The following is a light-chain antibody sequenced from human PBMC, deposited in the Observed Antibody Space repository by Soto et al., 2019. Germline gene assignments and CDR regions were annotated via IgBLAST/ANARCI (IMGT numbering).Light chain of an antibody. J-gene: IGKJ2*01. CDR1: QTISNY. Sequence: DIQMTQSPSSLSASAGDRVTITCRASQTISNYLNWYQHNPGKAPKFLISDASSLQSGVPSRFSGGGSWTDFTLTISNLQPEDFETSYCQKSYSTHPNFGQGT. CDR2: DAS. V-gene: IGKV1-39*01. CDR3: QKSYSTHPN.